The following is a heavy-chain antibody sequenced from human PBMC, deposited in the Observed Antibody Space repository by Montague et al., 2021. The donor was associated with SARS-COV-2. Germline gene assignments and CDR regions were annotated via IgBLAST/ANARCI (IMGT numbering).Heavy chain of an antibody. CDR3: ERHPPGYGYFYYLDV. Sequence: SETLSLTCTVSGGSISSYYWSWIRQPPGKGLEWIGYLYYSGSTNYNPSLKSRVTISVDTSKNQFSLRLNSVTAADTAVYYCERHPPGYGYFYYLDVWGQGTTVTVSS. V-gene: IGHV4-59*01. J-gene: IGHJ6*03. CDR1: GGSISSYY. D-gene: IGHD1-1*01. CDR2: LYYSGST.